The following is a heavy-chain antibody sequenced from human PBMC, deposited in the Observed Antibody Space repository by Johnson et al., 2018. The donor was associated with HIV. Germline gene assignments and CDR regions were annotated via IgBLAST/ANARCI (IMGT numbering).Heavy chain of an antibody. V-gene: IGHV3-9*01. D-gene: IGHD3-10*01. Sequence: QLVESGGGLVQPGGSLRLSCAASGFSFDDYAMHWVRQVPGKGLEWVSGISWNSGSIGYVDSVKGRFTVSRDNAKKFLYLHMNSLRAEDTALYYCAKERYSYGSGSGIDAFDIWGQGTMVTVPS. CDR3: AKERYSYGSGSGIDAFDI. CDR2: ISWNSGSI. J-gene: IGHJ3*02. CDR1: GFSFDDYA.